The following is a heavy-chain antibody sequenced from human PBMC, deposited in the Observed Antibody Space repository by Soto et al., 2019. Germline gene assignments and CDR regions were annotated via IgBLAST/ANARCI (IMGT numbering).Heavy chain of an antibody. CDR2: INPNSGGT. V-gene: IGHV1-2*02. J-gene: IGHJ6*02. CDR3: ASLRGDTAMAYYYYGMAV. D-gene: IGHD5-18*01. CDR1: GYTFTGYY. Sequence: QVQLVQSGAEVKKPGASVKVSCKASGYTFTGYYMHWVRQAPGQGLEWMGWINPNSGGTNYAQKFQGRVTMTRDTSISTAYMELSRLRSDDTAVYYCASLRGDTAMAYYYYGMAVWGQGTTVTVSS.